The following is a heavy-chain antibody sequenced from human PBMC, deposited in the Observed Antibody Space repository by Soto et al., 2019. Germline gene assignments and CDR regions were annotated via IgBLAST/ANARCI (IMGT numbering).Heavy chain of an antibody. CDR3: ARAPKPLGPWEDDY. CDR1: GGSFSGYY. CDR2: INHSGST. Sequence: SETLSLTCAVYGGSFSGYYRSWIRQPPGKGLEWIGEINHSGSTNYSPSLKSRVTISVDTSKNQFSLKLSSVTAADTAVYYCARAPKPLGPWEDDYWGQGTLVTVSS. D-gene: IGHD1-26*01. J-gene: IGHJ4*02. V-gene: IGHV4-34*01.